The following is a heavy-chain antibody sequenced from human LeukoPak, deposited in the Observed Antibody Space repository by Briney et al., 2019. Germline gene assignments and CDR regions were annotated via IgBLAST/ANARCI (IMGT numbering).Heavy chain of an antibody. D-gene: IGHD2-2*01. V-gene: IGHV3-21*01. CDR3: ARVTRGPAAMPGAFDI. CDR1: GFTFSSYS. Sequence: TGGSLRLSCAASGFTFSSYSMNWVRQAPGKGLEWVSSISSSSSYIYYAESVKGRFTISRDNAKNSLYLQMNSLRAEDTAVYYCARVTRGPAAMPGAFDIWGQGTMVTVSS. CDR2: ISSSSSYI. J-gene: IGHJ3*02.